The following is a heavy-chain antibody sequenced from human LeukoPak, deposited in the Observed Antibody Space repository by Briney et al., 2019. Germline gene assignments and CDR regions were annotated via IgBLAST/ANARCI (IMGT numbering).Heavy chain of an antibody. D-gene: IGHD7-27*01. J-gene: IGHJ4*02. CDR1: GFTFRSYA. Sequence: PGGSLRLSCAASGFTFRSYAMSWVRQAPGKGLEWVSAISGGGGSTYYVDAVKGRFSISRDNSKNTLYLQMNSLRAEDTAVYYCAKSNWGFVPHYFDYWGQGTLVTVSS. CDR2: ISGGGGST. CDR3: AKSNWGFVPHYFDY. V-gene: IGHV3-23*01.